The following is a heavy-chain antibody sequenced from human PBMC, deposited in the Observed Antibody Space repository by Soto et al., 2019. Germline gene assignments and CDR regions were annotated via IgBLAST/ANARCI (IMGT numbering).Heavy chain of an antibody. J-gene: IGHJ4*02. Sequence: EVQLVESGGGLVQPGGSLRLSCAVSGLTFSDYWMSWVRQAPGKGLEWVANIRQDESEKNYADSVKGRFTISRDNAKSSVYLQRNSLRAEDTAVYYCTNDKFSGSYYVRGLTYYFEYWGQGTLVTVSS. D-gene: IGHD1-26*01. CDR3: TNDKFSGSYYVRGLTYYFEY. CDR1: GLTFSDYW. V-gene: IGHV3-7*03. CDR2: IRQDESEK.